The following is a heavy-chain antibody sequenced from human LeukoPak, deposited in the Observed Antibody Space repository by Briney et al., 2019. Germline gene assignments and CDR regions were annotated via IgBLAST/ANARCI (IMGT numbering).Heavy chain of an antibody. CDR3: AREGYYGSGSPPSLYFDY. CDR2: TSSDLNVK. D-gene: IGHD3-10*01. V-gene: IGHV3-30*03. Sequence: GGSLRLSCAASGFIVSSNYMSWVRQAPGKGLEWVAVTSSDLNVKLYADSVKGRFTISRDNSRSTLYLQMNSLRPEDTAIYYCAREGYYGSGSPPSLYFDYWGQGTLVTVSS. J-gene: IGHJ4*02. CDR1: GFIVSSNY.